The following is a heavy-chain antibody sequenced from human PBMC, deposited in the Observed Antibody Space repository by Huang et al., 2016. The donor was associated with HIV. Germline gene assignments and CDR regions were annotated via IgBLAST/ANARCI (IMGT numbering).Heavy chain of an antibody. V-gene: IGHV3-30*02. CDR2: VRSDGRDS. CDR3: AKDRRLASGTFDV. CDR1: GFTFSSHG. J-gene: IGHJ3*01. Sequence: QVQLVESGGGVVQPGGSLKLSCAASGFTFSSHGMHWVRQAPGRGLEWVAFVRSDGRDSYYADSVRGRFTISRDNYKNTMYLQMKSLRAEDTAVYYCAKDRRLASGTFDVWGQGTMVIVSS.